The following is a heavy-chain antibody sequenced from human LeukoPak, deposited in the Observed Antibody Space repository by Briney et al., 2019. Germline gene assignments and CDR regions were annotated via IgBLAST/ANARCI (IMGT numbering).Heavy chain of an antibody. D-gene: IGHD5-24*01. CDR1: EFTFSDYQ. CDR3: AVATIKDYFDY. CDR2: ISSSGSTI. V-gene: IGHV3-11*04. Sequence: PGGSLRLSCAASEFTFSDYQMNWIRQAPGKGLEWVSYISSSGSTIYYADSVKGRFTISRDNAKNSLYLQMNSLRAEDTAVYYCAVATIKDYFDYWGQGTLVTVSS. J-gene: IGHJ4*02.